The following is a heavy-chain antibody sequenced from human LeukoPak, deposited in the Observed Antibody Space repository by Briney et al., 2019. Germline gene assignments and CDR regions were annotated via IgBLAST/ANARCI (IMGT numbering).Heavy chain of an antibody. CDR2: IKQDGSEK. V-gene: IGHV3-7*01. CDR3: AAYYDFWSVPGGFDP. J-gene: IGHJ5*02. D-gene: IGHD3-3*01. Sequence: GGSLRLSCAASGFTFSSYAMSWVRQAPGKGLEWVANIKQDGSEKCYVDSVKGRFTISRDNAKNSLYLQMNSLRAEDTAVYYCAAYYDFWSVPGGFDPWGQGTLVTVSS. CDR1: GFTFSSYA.